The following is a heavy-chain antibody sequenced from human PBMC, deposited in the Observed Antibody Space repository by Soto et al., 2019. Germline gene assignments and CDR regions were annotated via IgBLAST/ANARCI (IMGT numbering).Heavy chain of an antibody. CDR3: ARRDQGVVRGGSWFDP. J-gene: IGHJ5*02. D-gene: IGHD3-10*01. CDR2: ISSSGTNI. V-gene: IGHV3-11*01. CDR1: GFTFSDYY. Sequence: GGSLRLSCAVSGFTFSDYYMSWIRQAQGKGLEWVSYISSSGTNIYYADSVKGRFTICTHNSENSLYLQMNSLRAEDTAVYYCARRDQGVVRGGSWFDPWGQGTLVTVSS.